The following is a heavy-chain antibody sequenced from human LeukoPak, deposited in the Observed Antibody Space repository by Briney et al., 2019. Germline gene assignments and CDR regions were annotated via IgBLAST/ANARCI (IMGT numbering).Heavy chain of an antibody. J-gene: IGHJ3*02. V-gene: IGHV6-1*01. CDR2: TYYRSRWGN. CDR1: GDSVSNNIAT. Sequence: SQTLSLTCAISGDSVSNNIATWNWVRQSPSRGLEWLGRTYYRSRWGNDYAISVKSRITINPDTSRNQFSLQLNSVTPEDTAVYYCARGKVGAFDIWGQGTMVTVSS. CDR3: ARGKVGAFDI.